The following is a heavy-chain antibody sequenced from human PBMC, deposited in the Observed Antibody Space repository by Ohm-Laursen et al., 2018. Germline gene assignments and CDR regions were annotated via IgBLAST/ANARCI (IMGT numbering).Heavy chain of an antibody. Sequence: SETLSLTCAVFGGSFSGYYWSWIRQPPGKGLQWIGEITHSGSTSYNPSLKSRVTISVDTSKNQFSLKLRSVTAADTAVYYCARHWGYSRYRDALDIWGQGTMVTVSS. V-gene: IGHV4-34*01. CDR2: ITHSGST. CDR1: GGSFSGYY. CDR3: ARHWGYSRYRDALDI. J-gene: IGHJ3*02. D-gene: IGHD6-13*01.